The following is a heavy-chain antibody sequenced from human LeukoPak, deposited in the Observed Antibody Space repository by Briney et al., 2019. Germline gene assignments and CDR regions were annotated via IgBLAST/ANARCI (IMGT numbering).Heavy chain of an antibody. Sequence: GGSLRLSCAASGFTFSSYAMSWVRQAPGKGLEWVSVIYSGGSTYYADSVKGRFTISRDNSKNTLYLQMDTLRAEDTAVYYCARADSSSWSDLDYWGQGTLVTVSS. CDR3: ARADSSSWSDLDY. V-gene: IGHV3-23*03. CDR2: IYSGGST. D-gene: IGHD6-13*01. J-gene: IGHJ4*02. CDR1: GFTFSSYA.